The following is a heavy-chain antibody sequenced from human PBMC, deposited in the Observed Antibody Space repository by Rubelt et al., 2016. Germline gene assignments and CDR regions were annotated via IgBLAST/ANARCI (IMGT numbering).Heavy chain of an antibody. D-gene: IGHD6-13*01. CDR3: ARGSRQLVRSVYWFDP. CDR2: INHSGST. J-gene: IGHJ5*02. Sequence: QVQLQQWGAGLLKPSETLSLTCAVYGGSFSGYYWNWIRQPPGKGLEWIGEINHSGSTNYNPSLKSRVAISVDTSKNQFSLQLGSVTAADTAVYYCARGSRQLVRSVYWFDPWGQGTLVTVSS. CDR1: GGSFSGYY. V-gene: IGHV4-34*01.